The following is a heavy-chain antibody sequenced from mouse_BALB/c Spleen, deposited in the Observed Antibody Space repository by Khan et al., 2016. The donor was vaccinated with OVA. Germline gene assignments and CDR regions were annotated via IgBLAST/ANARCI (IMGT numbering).Heavy chain of an antibody. Sequence: VQLQQSGPGLVKPSQTVSLTCTVTGISITSGNYRWSWIRQFPGNKLEWIGNIYYSGTVTYNPSPTSLTTITRDTSKNQFFLEMNSLTAEDTATYYCARDYGSLYWYIDVWGAGTTVTVSS. CDR3: ARDYGSLYWYIDV. CDR2: IYYSGTV. D-gene: IGHD1-1*01. V-gene: IGHV3-5*02. CDR1: GISITSGNYR. J-gene: IGHJ1*01.